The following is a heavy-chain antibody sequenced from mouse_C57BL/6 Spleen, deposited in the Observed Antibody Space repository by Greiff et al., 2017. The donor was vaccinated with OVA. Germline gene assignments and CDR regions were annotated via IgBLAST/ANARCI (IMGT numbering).Heavy chain of an antibody. J-gene: IGHJ2*01. V-gene: IGHV2-2*01. CDR3: ARNSGYGNYVDYFDY. Sequence: QVQLKGSGPGLVQPSQSLSITCTVSGFSLTSYGVHWVRQSPGKGLEWLGVLWSGGSTDYNAAFISRLSISKDNSKSQVFFKMSSLQADDTAIYYCARNSGYGNYVDYFDYWGQGTTLTVSS. CDR2: LWSGGST. CDR1: GFSLTSYG. D-gene: IGHD2-10*02.